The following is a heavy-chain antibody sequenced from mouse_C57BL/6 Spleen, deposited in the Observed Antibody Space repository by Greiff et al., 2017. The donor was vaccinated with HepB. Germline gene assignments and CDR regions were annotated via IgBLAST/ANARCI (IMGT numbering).Heavy chain of an antibody. J-gene: IGHJ2*01. CDR2: IYPGSGNT. V-gene: IGHV1-76*01. CDR3: ARRGYGSSYGYFDY. Sequence: VQRVESGAELVRPGASVKLSCKASGYTFTDYYINWVKQRPGQGLEWIARIYPGSGNTYYNEKFKGKATLTAEKSSSTAYMQLSSLTSEDSAVYFCARRGYGSSYGYFDYWGQGTTLTVSS. CDR1: GYTFTDYY. D-gene: IGHD1-1*01.